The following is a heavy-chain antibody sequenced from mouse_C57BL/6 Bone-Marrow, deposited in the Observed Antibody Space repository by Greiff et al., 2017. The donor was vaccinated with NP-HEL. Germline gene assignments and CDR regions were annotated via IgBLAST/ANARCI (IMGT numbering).Heavy chain of an antibody. D-gene: IGHD1-1*01. CDR3: ANFPLYYGSPHWYFDV. Sequence: EVQLVESGGGLVKPGGSLKLSCAASGFTFSSYAMSWVRQTPEKRLEWVATISDGGSYTYYPDNVKGRFTISRDNAKNNLYLQMSHLKSEDTAMYYCANFPLYYGSPHWYFDVWGTGTTVTVSS. J-gene: IGHJ1*03. CDR1: GFTFSSYA. V-gene: IGHV5-4*01. CDR2: ISDGGSYT.